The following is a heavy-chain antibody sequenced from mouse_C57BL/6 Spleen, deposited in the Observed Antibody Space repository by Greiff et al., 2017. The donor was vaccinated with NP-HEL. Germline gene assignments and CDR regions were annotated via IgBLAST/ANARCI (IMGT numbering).Heavy chain of an antibody. J-gene: IGHJ2*01. CDR2: IDSSDSYT. CDR1: GYTFTSYW. CDR3: ARISLITTVVATGYFDY. V-gene: IGHV1-50*01. Sequence: VQLQQPGAELVKPGASVKLSCKASGYTFTSYWMQWVKQRPGQGLEWIGEIDSSDSYTNYNQKFKGKATLTVDTSSSTAYMQLSSLTSEDSAVYYCARISLITTVVATGYFDYWGQGTTLTVSS. D-gene: IGHD1-1*01.